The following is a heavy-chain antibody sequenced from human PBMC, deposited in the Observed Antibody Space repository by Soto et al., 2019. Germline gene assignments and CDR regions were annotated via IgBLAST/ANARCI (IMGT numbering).Heavy chain of an antibody. Sequence: VPVKVSSKASGYTFTSYSMHSVHQAPGQRLEWMGWINAGNGNTKYSQKFQGRVTITRDTSASTAYMELSSLRSEDTAVYYCARDRVLYCSSTSCVGEEYYYYYMDVWGKGTTVTVSS. D-gene: IGHD2-2*01. CDR2: INAGNGNT. J-gene: IGHJ6*03. CDR3: ARDRVLYCSSTSCVGEEYYYYYMDV. V-gene: IGHV1-3*01. CDR1: GYTFTSYS.